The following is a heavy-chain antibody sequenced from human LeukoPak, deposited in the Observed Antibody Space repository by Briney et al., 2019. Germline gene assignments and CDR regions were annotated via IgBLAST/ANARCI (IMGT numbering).Heavy chain of an antibody. CDR3: AREGSSGYYPDYYYYMDV. Sequence: SGGSLRLSCAASGFTFSSYWMHWVRQAPGKGLVWVSRINSDGSSTSYADSVKGRFTISRDNAKNTLYLQMNSLRAEDTAVYYCAREGSSGYYPDYYYYMDVWGKGTTVTVSS. D-gene: IGHD3-22*01. J-gene: IGHJ6*03. CDR1: GFTFSSYW. CDR2: INSDGSST. V-gene: IGHV3-74*01.